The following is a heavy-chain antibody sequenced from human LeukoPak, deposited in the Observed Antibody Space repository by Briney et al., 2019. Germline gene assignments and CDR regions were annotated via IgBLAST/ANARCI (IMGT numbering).Heavy chain of an antibody. D-gene: IGHD1-26*01. CDR2: ISAYNGNT. Sequence: ASVKVSCKASGYTFTSYGISWVRQAPGQGLEWMGLISAYNGNTNYAQKLQGRVTMTTDTSTRRAYMELRSMRSDDTAVYYCARPPDVTGSYYVPFPHCSQGRLVTV. CDR1: GYTFTSYG. V-gene: IGHV1-18*01. J-gene: IGHJ1*01. CDR3: ARPPDVTGSYYVPFPH.